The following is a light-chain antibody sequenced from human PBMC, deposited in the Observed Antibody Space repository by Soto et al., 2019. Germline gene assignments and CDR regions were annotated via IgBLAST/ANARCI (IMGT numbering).Light chain of an antibody. CDR1: SSDVGGYKY. V-gene: IGLV2-14*01. J-gene: IGLJ2*01. CDR3: SSNTSGSTLGVV. CDR2: EVS. Sequence: QSALTQPASVSGSPGQSITISCTGTSSDVGGYKYVSWYQQQPGNAPKLMIYEVSNRPSGVSNRFSGSKSGNTASLTISGLQAEDEADYYCSSNTSGSTLGVVFGGGTKVTVL.